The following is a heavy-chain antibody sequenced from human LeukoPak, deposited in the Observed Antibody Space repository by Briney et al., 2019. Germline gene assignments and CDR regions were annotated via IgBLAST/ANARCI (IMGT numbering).Heavy chain of an antibody. J-gene: IGHJ6*04. D-gene: IGHD3-16*01. CDR1: GYTFTDYG. Sequence: ASVKVSCKASGYTFTDYGISWVRQAPGQGLEWMGWINPNSGGTDYAQKFQGRVTMTRDTSISTAYMELSRLRSDDTAVYYCARDLGGDSVMDVWGKGTTVTISS. V-gene: IGHV1-2*02. CDR2: INPNSGGT. CDR3: ARDLGGDSVMDV.